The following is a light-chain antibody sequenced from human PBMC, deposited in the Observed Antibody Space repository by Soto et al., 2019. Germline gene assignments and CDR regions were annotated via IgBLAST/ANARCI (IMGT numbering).Light chain of an antibody. J-gene: IGKJ1*01. Sequence: IQMTQSPSPLSGSLGDRVTITCRASQTISSWLAWYQQKPGEAPKXLIYDASALPRGVPSRFSGSGSGTKFTLTIASLQTDDFAVYFCQQYNNWPPSFGQGTKVDIK. CDR1: QTISSW. CDR3: QQYNNWPPS. CDR2: DAS. V-gene: IGKV1-5*01.